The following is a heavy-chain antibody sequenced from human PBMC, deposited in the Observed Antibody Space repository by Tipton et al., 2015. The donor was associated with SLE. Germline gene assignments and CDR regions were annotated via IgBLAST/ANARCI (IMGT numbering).Heavy chain of an antibody. V-gene: IGHV4-59*12. CDR2: ISDSGST. J-gene: IGHJ4*02. Sequence: TLSLTCSVSGNSISTYYWSWIRQPPGRGLEWIGSISDSGSTNYNPSLKSRVTISVDTSKNQFSLKLRSVTAADTAVYYCARGGASVLIRKCYFDYWGRGTLVTVSS. CDR1: GNSISTYY. D-gene: IGHD2-8*01. CDR3: ARGGASVLIRKCYFDY.